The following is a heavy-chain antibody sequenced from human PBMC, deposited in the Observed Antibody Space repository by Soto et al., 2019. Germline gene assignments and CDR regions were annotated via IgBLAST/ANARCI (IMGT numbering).Heavy chain of an antibody. CDR2: IIPIFGTA. J-gene: IGHJ5*02. CDR1: GGTFSSYA. V-gene: IGHV1-69*12. CDR3: ASHYCSGGSCFVGWFDP. Sequence: QVQLVQSGAEVKKPGSSVKVSCKASGGTFSSYAISWVRQAPGQGLEWMGGIIPIFGTANYAQKFQGRVTITADESCSKPYMERRRLRSEVTVGYSWASHYCSGGSCFVGWFDPWGQGPLVAVSS. D-gene: IGHD2-15*01.